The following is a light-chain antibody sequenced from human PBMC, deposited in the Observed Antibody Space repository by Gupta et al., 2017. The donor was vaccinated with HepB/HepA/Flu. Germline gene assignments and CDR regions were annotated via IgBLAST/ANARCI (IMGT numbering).Light chain of an antibody. CDR1: QSVSSY. Sequence: ELVLTQSPATLSFSPGERATLSCRASQSVSSYLAWYQQKPGQAPRILIYDASNRATGIPARFSGSGSGADFTITISSREPEDFAVYYCQQRSNWPPWTFGQGTKVEIK. CDR3: QQRSNWPPWT. CDR2: DAS. V-gene: IGKV3-11*01. J-gene: IGKJ1*01.